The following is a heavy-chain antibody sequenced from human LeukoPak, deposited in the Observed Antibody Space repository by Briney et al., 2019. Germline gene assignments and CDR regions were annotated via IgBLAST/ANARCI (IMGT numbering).Heavy chain of an antibody. J-gene: IGHJ6*02. V-gene: IGHV3-23*01. CDR2: ISGSGGST. Sequence: QPGGSLRLSCAASGFTFSTYAMSWVRQAPGKGLEWVSAISGSGGSTYHADSVKGRFTISRDNSKNTLYLQMNSLRAEVTAVYYCAKDLQWGDYYYGMDVWGQGTTVTVSS. D-gene: IGHD1-26*01. CDR3: AKDLQWGDYYYGMDV. CDR1: GFTFSTYA.